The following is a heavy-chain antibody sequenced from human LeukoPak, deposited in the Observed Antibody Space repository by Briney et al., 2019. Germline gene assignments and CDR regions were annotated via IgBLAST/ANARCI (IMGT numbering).Heavy chain of an antibody. CDR1: GFTVSSNF. Sequence: GGSLRLSCAASGFTVSSNFMTWGRQAPGKGLEWVSVIYSGGSTYYAESVKGRFTISRGNSKNTLYLQMNSLRAEDTAVYYCARDREVGDGIDSFDIWGQGTMVTVSS. D-gene: IGHD1-26*01. CDR3: ARDREVGDGIDSFDI. V-gene: IGHV3-66*01. CDR2: IYSGGST. J-gene: IGHJ3*02.